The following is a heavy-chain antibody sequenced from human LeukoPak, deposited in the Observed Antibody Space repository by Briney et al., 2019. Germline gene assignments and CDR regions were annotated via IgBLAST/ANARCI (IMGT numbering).Heavy chain of an antibody. V-gene: IGHV3-21*01. CDR1: GFTFSSYS. Sequence: GGSLRLSCAASGFTFSSYSMNWVRQAPGKGLEWVSSISSSSSYIYYADSVKGRFTISRDNAKNSLYLQMNSLRAEDTAVYHCARDEFEEMATILHAFNIWGQGTMVTVSS. CDR3: ARDEFEEMATILHAFNI. D-gene: IGHD5-24*01. J-gene: IGHJ3*02. CDR2: ISSSSSYI.